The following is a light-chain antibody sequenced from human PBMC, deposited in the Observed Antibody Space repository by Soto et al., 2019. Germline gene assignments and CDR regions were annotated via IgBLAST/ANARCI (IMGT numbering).Light chain of an antibody. V-gene: IGKV3-11*01. CDR3: QQRNVWPPIT. CDR2: GAS. J-gene: IGKJ5*01. CDR1: QRVSSGY. Sequence: EIVLTQSPGTLSLSPGERATLSCRASQRVSSGYLAWYQQKPGQAPRLLIYGASNRANGVPARFGGSGSGTDFTLTINSLEPEDFAVYYCQQRNVWPPITFGQGTRLEIK.